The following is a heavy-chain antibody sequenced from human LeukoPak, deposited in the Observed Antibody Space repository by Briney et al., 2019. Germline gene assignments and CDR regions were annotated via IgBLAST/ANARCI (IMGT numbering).Heavy chain of an antibody. CDR3: ARNSGSYSDAFDI. J-gene: IGHJ3*02. CDR1: GGSFSGYY. Sequence: SETLSLTCAVYGGSFSGYYWSWIRQPPGKGLEWIGEINHSGSTNYNPSLKSRVTISVDTSKNQFSLKLSSVTALDTAVYYCARNSGSYSDAFDIWGQGTMVTVSS. CDR2: INHSGST. D-gene: IGHD1-26*01. V-gene: IGHV4-34*01.